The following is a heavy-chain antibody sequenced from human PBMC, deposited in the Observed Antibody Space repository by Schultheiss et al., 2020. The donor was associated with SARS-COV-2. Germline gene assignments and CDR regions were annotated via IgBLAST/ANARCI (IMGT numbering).Heavy chain of an antibody. CDR3: ARRRGWLHKSTRVDAFDI. CDR1: GGSISSYY. J-gene: IGHJ3*02. Sequence: LSLTCTVSGGSISSYYWSWIRQPAGKGLEWIGRIYTSGSTNYNPSLKSRVTISVDTSKNQFSLKLSSVTAADTAVYYCARRRGWLHKSTRVDAFDIWGQGTMVTVSS. V-gene: IGHV4-4*07. D-gene: IGHD5-24*01. CDR2: IYTSGST.